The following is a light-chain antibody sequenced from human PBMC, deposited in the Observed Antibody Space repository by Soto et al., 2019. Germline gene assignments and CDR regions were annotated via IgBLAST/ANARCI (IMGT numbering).Light chain of an antibody. CDR1: ASVSTNC. CDR3: QQYVTSPRT. Sequence: EIELTQSPATLSLAPGVRAPRSCRHGASVSTNCAWYQQKPGQAPRLLIYAASTRATGVPGRFSGSGSGTDFTLTISRLEPEDFAVYYCQQYVTSPRTFGQGTKVDI. CDR2: AAS. V-gene: IGKV3-20*01. J-gene: IGKJ1*01.